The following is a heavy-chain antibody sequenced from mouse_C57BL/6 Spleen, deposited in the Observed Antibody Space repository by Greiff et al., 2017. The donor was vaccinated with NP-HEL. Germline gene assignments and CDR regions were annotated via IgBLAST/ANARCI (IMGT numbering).Heavy chain of an antibody. CDR3: ARFGDYDGAWFAY. CDR2: INPYNGDT. CDR1: GYSFTGYF. V-gene: IGHV1-20*01. D-gene: IGHD2-4*01. J-gene: IGHJ3*01. Sequence: EVKLMESGPELVKPGDSVKISCKASGYSFTGYFMNWVMQSHGKSLEWIGRINPYNGDTFYNQKFKGKATLTVDKSSSTAHMELRSLTSEDSAVYYCARFGDYDGAWFAYWGQGTLVTVSA.